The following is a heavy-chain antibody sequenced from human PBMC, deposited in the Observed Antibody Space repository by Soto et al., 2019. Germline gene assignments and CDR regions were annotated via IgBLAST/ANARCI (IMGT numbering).Heavy chain of an antibody. CDR1: GGSISSYY. CDR2: IYYSGST. V-gene: IGHV4-59*01. Sequence: XATLSLTFTFSGGSISSYYWSWIRQPPGKGLEWIGYIYYSGSTNYNPSLKSRVTISVDTSKNQFSLKLSSVTAADTAVYYCARDLIEAAGTDYYYGMDVWGQGTTVTVSS. J-gene: IGHJ6*02. CDR3: ARDLIEAAGTDYYYGMDV. D-gene: IGHD6-13*01.